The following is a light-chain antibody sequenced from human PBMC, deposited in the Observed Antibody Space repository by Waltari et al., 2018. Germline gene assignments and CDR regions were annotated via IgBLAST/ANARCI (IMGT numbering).Light chain of an antibody. J-gene: IGLJ2*01. CDR2: EVS. Sequence: QSALTQPPSASGSPGQSVTIPCTGPSTYVGVYNYVSWYQQHPGKAPKLTIYEVSKRPSGVPDRFSGSKSGNTASLTVSGLQAEDEADYYCSSYAGSDNLIFGGGTKLTVL. V-gene: IGLV2-8*01. CDR3: SSYAGSDNLI. CDR1: STYVGVYNY.